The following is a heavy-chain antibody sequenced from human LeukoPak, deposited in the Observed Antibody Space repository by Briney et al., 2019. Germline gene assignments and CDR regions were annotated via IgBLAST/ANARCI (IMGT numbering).Heavy chain of an antibody. V-gene: IGHV3-23*01. CDR2: ISGSGGST. CDR3: AKWGDYDILTGYYDSDY. D-gene: IGHD3-9*01. J-gene: IGHJ4*02. CDR1: GFTFSSYA. Sequence: SGGSLRLSCAASGFTFSSYAMSWVRQAPGKGLEWVSAISGSGGSTYYADSVKGRFTISRDNSKNTLYLQLNRLRAEDTAVYYCAKWGDYDILTGYYDSDYWGQGTLVTVSS.